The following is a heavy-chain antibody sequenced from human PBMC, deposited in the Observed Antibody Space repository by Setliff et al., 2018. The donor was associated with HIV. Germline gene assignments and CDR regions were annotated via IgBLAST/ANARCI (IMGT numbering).Heavy chain of an antibody. J-gene: IGHJ5*02. D-gene: IGHD2-15*01. V-gene: IGHV4-39*07. Sequence: SETLSLTCTVSGGSISTGGYYWSWVRQPPGKGLEWIGEIYHSGGTNYNPSLKSRVTISVDTSKNQLSLNVTSVTAADTAVYYCARSSRGYCSGGSCYGFDPWGQGNLVTVSS. CDR3: ARSSRGYCSGGSCYGFDP. CDR2: IYHSGGT. CDR1: GGSISTGGYY.